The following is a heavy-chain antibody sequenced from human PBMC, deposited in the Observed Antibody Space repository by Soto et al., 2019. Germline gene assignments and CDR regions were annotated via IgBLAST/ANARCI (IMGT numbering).Heavy chain of an antibody. CDR1: GFTFSSYG. D-gene: IGHD3-22*01. CDR2: ISYDGSNK. V-gene: IGHV3-30*18. J-gene: IGHJ4*02. Sequence: GGPLRLSCAASGFTFSSYGMHWVRKAPGKGLEWVAVISYDGSNKYYADSVKGRFTISRDNSKNTLYLQMNSLRAEDTAVYYCAKEVSARDSSGNWGQGTLVTVSS. CDR3: AKEVSARDSSGN.